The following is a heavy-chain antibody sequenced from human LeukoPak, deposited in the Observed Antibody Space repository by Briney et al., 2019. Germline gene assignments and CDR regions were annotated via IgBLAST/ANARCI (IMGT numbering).Heavy chain of an antibody. CDR2: IFTSGST. CDR3: AREGDSSWALFDY. V-gene: IGHV4-61*02. J-gene: IGHJ4*02. Sequence: SQTLSLTCTVSGGSISSGSYYWSWIRQPAGKGLEWIGRIFTSGSTNYNPSLKSRVTISVDTSKNQFSLKLTSVTAADTAVYYCAREGDSSWALFDYWGQGTLVTVSS. CDR1: GGSISSGSYY. D-gene: IGHD6-13*01.